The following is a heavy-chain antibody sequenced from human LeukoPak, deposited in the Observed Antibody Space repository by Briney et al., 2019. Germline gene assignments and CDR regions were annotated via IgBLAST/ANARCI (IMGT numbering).Heavy chain of an antibody. CDR3: TRDSQGSGIYSVDY. D-gene: IGHD3-10*01. V-gene: IGHV3-7*05. CDR1: GFTFRTYW. Sequence: GGSLRLSCAASGFTFRTYWMSWVRQAPGKRLEWVANIKRDGSKIYYVDSVKSRFTISRDNDKNSLYLQMNRLRAEDTAVYYCTRDSQGSGIYSVDYWGQGTLVTVSS. J-gene: IGHJ4*02. CDR2: IKRDGSKI.